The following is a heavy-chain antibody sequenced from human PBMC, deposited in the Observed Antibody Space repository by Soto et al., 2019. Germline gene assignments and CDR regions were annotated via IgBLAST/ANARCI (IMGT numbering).Heavy chain of an antibody. V-gene: IGHV3-7*01. CDR3: ARDLRGYSYGPTDY. CDR2: IKEDGSEK. J-gene: IGHJ4*02. D-gene: IGHD5-18*01. Sequence: GGSLRLSCAASGFTFSSYCMSWVRQAPGKGLEWVANIKEDGSEKYYVDSVKGRFTISRDNAKNSLYLQMNSLRAEDTAVYYCARDLRGYSYGPTDYWGQGTLVTVSS. CDR1: GFTFSSYC.